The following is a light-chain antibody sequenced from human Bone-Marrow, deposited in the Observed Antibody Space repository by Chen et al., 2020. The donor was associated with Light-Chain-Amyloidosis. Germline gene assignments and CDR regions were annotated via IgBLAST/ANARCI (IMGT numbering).Light chain of an antibody. J-gene: IGKJ2*01. CDR2: DAS. V-gene: IGKV1-5*01. CDR3: QQYNSYPYT. CDR1: QSISSW. Sequence: DIKMTQSPSTLSASVGDRVTITCRASQSISSWLAWYQQKPGKAPKLLIYDASSLESGVPSRFSGSGSVTEFTLTISSLQPDDFATYYCQQYNSYPYTFGQGTKLEIK.